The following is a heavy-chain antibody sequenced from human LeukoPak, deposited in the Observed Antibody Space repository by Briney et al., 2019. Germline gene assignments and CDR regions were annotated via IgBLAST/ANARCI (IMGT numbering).Heavy chain of an antibody. J-gene: IGHJ6*04. Sequence: PGGSLRLSCAASGFTFSNYAMTWVRQAPGKGLEWVSGISTSGSSTYYADSVKGRFTISRDNAKNSLYLQMNSLRAEDTAVYYCAELGITMIGGVWGKGTTVTISS. D-gene: IGHD3-10*02. CDR2: ISTSGSST. CDR1: GFTFSNYA. CDR3: AELGITMIGGV. V-gene: IGHV3-23*01.